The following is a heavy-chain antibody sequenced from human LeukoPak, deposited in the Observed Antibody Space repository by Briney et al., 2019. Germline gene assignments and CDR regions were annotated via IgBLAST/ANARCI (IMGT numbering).Heavy chain of an antibody. CDR2: MNPNSGNT. D-gene: IGHD6-6*01. Sequence: ASLKVSCKASGYTFSNYDINWVRQATGQGLEWMGWMNPNSGNTGYAQKFQGRVTMTRNTSISTAYMELSSLRSEDTAVYYCARFSSSIAAQYAFDIWGQGTMVTVSS. CDR3: ARFSSSIAAQYAFDI. J-gene: IGHJ3*02. V-gene: IGHV1-8*02. CDR1: GYTFSNYD.